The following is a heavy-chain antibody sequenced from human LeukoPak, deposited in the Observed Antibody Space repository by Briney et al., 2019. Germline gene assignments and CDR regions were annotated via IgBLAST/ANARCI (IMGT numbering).Heavy chain of an antibody. V-gene: IGHV4-31*03. CDR2: IYYSGST. CDR1: GGSISSGGYY. CDR3: ASGGYLNVDY. Sequence: SETLSLTCTVSGGSISSGGYYWSWIRQHPGKGLEWIGYIYYSGSTYYNPSLKSRVTISADTSKNQFSLRLSSVTAADTAVYYCASGGYLNVDYWGQGTLVTVSS. D-gene: IGHD5-12*01. J-gene: IGHJ4*02.